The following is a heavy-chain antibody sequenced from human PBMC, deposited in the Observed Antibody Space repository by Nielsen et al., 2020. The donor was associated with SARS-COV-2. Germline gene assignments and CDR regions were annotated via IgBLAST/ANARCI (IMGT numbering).Heavy chain of an antibody. Sequence: SVKVSCKASGGTFSSYAISWVRQAPGQGLEWMGGIIPIFGTANYAQKFQGRVTITADESTSTAYMELSSLRSEDTAVYYCARDHCSSTSCYALFDYWGQGTLVTVSS. CDR1: GGTFSSYA. CDR2: IIPIFGTA. CDR3: ARDHCSSTSCYALFDY. J-gene: IGHJ4*02. V-gene: IGHV1-69*13. D-gene: IGHD2-2*01.